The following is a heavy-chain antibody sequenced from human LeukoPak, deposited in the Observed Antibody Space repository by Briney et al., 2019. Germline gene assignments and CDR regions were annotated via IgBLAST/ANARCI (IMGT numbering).Heavy chain of an antibody. J-gene: IGHJ6*02. V-gene: IGHV5-10-1*01. CDR1: GYSFTSYW. CDR2: IDPSDSYT. Sequence: GESLKISCQGSGYSFTSYWISWVRQMPGKGLEWMGRIDPSDSYTNYSPSFQGHVTISADKSISTAYLQWSSLKASDTAMYYCARPTVTTGSYYYYYGMDVWGQGTTVTVSS. D-gene: IGHD4-17*01. CDR3: ARPTVTTGSYYYYYGMDV.